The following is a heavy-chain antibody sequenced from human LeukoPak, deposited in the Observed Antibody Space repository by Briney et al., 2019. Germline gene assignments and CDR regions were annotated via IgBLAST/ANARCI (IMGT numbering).Heavy chain of an antibody. CDR3: ARGRGDYFWGSYRLDY. D-gene: IGHD3-16*02. Sequence: PSETLSLTCAVYGGSFRGYYWSWLRQPPGKGLEWLGEVNHNGRTNYNPSLKSRVTISVDTSKNQFSLKLSSVTAADTAVYYCARGRGDYFWGSYRLDYWGQGTLVTVSS. CDR2: VNHNGRT. V-gene: IGHV4-34*01. CDR1: GGSFRGYY. J-gene: IGHJ4*02.